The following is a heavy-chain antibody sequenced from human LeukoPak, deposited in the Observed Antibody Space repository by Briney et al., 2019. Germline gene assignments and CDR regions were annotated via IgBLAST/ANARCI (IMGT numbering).Heavy chain of an antibody. Sequence: ASVKVSCKASGYTFTSYYMHWVRQAPGQGLEWMGIINPSGGSTSYAQKSQGRVTMTRDMSTSTVYMELSSLRSEDTAVHYCARSGVGAYALYYMDVWGKGTTVTVSS. CDR2: INPSGGST. D-gene: IGHD1-26*01. V-gene: IGHV1-46*01. J-gene: IGHJ6*03. CDR1: GYTFTSYY. CDR3: ARSGVGAYALYYMDV.